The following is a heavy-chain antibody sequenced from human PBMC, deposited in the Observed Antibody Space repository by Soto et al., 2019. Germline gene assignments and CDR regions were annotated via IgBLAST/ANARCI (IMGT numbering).Heavy chain of an antibody. Sequence: PSETLSLTCAVYGGSFSGYYWSWIRQPPGKGLEWIGEINHSGSTNYNPSLKSRVTISVDTSKNQFSLKLSSVTAADTAVYYCARGQGGIFGVVSYYYGMDVWGQGTTVTVSS. J-gene: IGHJ6*02. CDR3: ARGQGGIFGVVSYYYGMDV. V-gene: IGHV4-34*01. CDR2: INHSGST. CDR1: GGSFSGYY. D-gene: IGHD3-3*01.